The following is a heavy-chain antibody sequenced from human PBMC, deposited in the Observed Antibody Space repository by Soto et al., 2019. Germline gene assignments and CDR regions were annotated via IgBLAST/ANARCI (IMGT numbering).Heavy chain of an antibody. CDR1: GAAPNSGNYY. V-gene: IGHV4-31*03. J-gene: IGHJ5*02. CDR3: ARLRIATNNYKWFDP. D-gene: IGHD2-21*01. CDR2: IYVTGAV. Sequence: SETLSLTCSVSGAAPNSGNYYWSWIRQVPGKGLEWIGHIYVTGAVDYNPSLRDRITISQDTSERQFSLNLRLVTAADTAVYYCARLRIATNNYKWFDPWGQGTLVTVSS.